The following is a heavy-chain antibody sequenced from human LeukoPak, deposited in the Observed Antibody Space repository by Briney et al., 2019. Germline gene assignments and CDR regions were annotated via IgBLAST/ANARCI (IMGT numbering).Heavy chain of an antibody. CDR1: GGSISTYY. CDR3: ARGGFLDPFDP. Sequence: SETLSLTCTVSGGSISTYYWNWIRQPPGKGLEWIGYIHYSGSTKYNPSLKSRVIISVDTSKNQFSLKLRSVTAADTAVYYCARGGFLDPFDPWGQGTLSPSPQ. J-gene: IGHJ5*02. D-gene: IGHD1-1*01. V-gene: IGHV4-59*01. CDR2: IHYSGST.